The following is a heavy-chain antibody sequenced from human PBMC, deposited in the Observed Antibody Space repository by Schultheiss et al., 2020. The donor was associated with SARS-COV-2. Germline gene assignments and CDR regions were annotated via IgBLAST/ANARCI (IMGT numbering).Heavy chain of an antibody. CDR1: GFTFSSYS. D-gene: IGHD3-22*01. CDR3: ANTYYYDFRPDAFDI. V-gene: IGHV3-48*01. Sequence: GGSLRLSCAASGFTFSSYSMNWVRQAPGKGLEWVSYISSSSSTIYYADSVKGRFTISRDNAKNSLYLQMNSLRAEDTAVYYCANTYYYDFRPDAFDIWGQGTMVTVSS. J-gene: IGHJ3*02. CDR2: ISSSSSTI.